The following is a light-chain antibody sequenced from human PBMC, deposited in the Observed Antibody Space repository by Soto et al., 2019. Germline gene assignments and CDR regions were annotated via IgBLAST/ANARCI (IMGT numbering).Light chain of an antibody. Sequence: EIVLTQSPGTLSLSPGERATLSCRASQSVSSSYLAWYQQKPGQAPRLLIYGASSRATGIPDRFSGSGYGTDFTLTISRLEPEDFAVYYCQQYGSSPRFGQGTKVEIK. J-gene: IGKJ1*01. CDR3: QQYGSSPR. V-gene: IGKV3-20*01. CDR1: QSVSSSY. CDR2: GAS.